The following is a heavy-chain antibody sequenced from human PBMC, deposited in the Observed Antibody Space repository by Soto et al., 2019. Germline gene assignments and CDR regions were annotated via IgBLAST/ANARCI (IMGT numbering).Heavy chain of an antibody. CDR3: TRSPMSGWQQSWHVDY. D-gene: IGHD3-10*01. J-gene: IGHJ4*02. V-gene: IGHV1-46*01. Sequence: QVQLVQSGAEVKKPGASVKVSCKASGCTFTTYYIYRVRQAPGQGLEWIGVNNPSGGSATYTQNFHDRVTMTRDTSTSTVTMELASLTTDATALYFWTRSPMSGWQQSWHVDYWGPGAVFTVSS. CDR1: GCTFTTYY. CDR2: NNPSGGSA.